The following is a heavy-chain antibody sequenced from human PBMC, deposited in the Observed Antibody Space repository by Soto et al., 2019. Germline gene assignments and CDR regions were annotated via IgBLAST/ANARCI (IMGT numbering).Heavy chain of an antibody. V-gene: IGHV1-2*02. D-gene: IGHD6-13*01. Sequence: ASVKVSCKASGYTFTGYYMHWVRQAPGQGLEWMGWINPNSGGTNYAQKFQGRVTMTRDTSISTAYMELSRLRSDDTAGYYCARAAGIAAAGDYWGQRTLVTVSS. CDR3: ARAAGIAAAGDY. J-gene: IGHJ4*02. CDR1: GYTFTGYY. CDR2: INPNSGGT.